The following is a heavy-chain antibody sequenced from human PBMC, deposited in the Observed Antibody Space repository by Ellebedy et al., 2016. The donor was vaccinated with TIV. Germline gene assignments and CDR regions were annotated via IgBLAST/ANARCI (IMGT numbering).Heavy chain of an antibody. J-gene: IGHJ3*02. CDR3: ARDHDYSACDI. CDR1: GFTVSSNY. D-gene: IGHD4/OR15-4a*01. Sequence: PGGSLRLSCAASGFTVSSNYMSWVRQATGKGLEWVSVIYSGGSTFYADSVKGRFTISRHNSKNTLYLQMNSLRAEDTAVYYCARDHDYSACDIWGQGKMVTVSS. V-gene: IGHV3-53*04. CDR2: IYSGGST.